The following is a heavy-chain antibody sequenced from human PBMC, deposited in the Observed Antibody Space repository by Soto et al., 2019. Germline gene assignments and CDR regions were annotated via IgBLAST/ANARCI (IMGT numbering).Heavy chain of an antibody. CDR2: IWHDGSDK. D-gene: IGHD2-21*02. CDR3: ATGGLEGSPCGGDCFTVDY. J-gene: IGHJ4*02. Sequence: QVQLVESGGGVVQPGRYLRLSCAASGFTFSNFGMHWVSQDPGKGLEWLSIIWHDGSDKHYAGSVKGRFTVSRDNSKNTLYLQMNSLRDDDTGVYYCATGGLEGSPCGGDCFTVDYWGQGSRVTVSS. V-gene: IGHV3-33*01. CDR1: GFTFSNFG.